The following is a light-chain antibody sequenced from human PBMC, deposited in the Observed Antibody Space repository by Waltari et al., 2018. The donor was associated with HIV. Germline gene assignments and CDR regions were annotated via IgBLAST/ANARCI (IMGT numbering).Light chain of an antibody. CDR1: QTISDW. CDR3: QQYSTFPGT. J-gene: IGKJ1*01. Sequence: EIKMTQTPSALSASVGDRVTITCRASQTISDWLAWYQQRPGNAPKLLIFKASGLESGVPSRFSGSLSGTEFTLTISSLQPDDLATYYCQQYSTFPGTFGQGTKVEI. CDR2: KAS. V-gene: IGKV1-5*03.